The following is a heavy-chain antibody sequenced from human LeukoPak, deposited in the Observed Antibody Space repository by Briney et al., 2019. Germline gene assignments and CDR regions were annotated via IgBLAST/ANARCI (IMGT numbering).Heavy chain of an antibody. Sequence: SETLSLTCTVSGYSISSGYYWGWIRQPPGKGLEWIGSIYHSGSTSYSPSLKSRVTISVDTSKNQFSLKPSSVTAADTAVYYCARYCSSTSCIFMGVDYWGQGTLVTVSS. J-gene: IGHJ4*02. CDR3: ARYCSSTSCIFMGVDY. D-gene: IGHD2-2*01. V-gene: IGHV4-38-2*02. CDR2: IYHSGST. CDR1: GYSISSGYY.